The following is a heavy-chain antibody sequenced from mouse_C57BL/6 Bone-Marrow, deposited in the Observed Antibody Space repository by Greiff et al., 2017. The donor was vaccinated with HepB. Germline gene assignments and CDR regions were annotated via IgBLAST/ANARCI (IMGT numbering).Heavy chain of an antibody. CDR1: GYTFTSYW. J-gene: IGHJ1*03. CDR3: ARWPDYYCSSGWYFAV. CDR2: IDPSDSYT. V-gene: IGHV1-50*01. Sequence: VQLQQPGAELVKPGASVKLSCKASGYTFTSYWMQRVKQRPGQGLEWIGEIDPSDSYTNYNQKFKGKATLTVVTSSSTAYMQLSSLTSADSAVYYCARWPDYYCSSGWYFAVWGTGTTVTVSS. D-gene: IGHD1-1*01.